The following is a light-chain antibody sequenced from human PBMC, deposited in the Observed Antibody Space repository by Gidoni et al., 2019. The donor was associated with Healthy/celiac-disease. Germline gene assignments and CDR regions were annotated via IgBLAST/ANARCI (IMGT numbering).Light chain of an antibody. V-gene: IGLV3-25*02. CDR1: ALPKQY. CDR2: KDS. CDR3: QSADSSGTYGDVV. Sequence: SYELTQPPSVSVSPGQTARINCSGDALPKQYAYWYQQKPGQAPVLVIYKDSERPSGIPERFSGSSSGTTVTLTISGVQAEDEADYYCQSADSSGTYGDVVFGGGTKLTVL. J-gene: IGLJ2*01.